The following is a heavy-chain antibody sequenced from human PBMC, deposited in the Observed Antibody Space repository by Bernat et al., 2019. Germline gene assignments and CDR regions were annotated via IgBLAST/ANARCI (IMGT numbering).Heavy chain of an antibody. V-gene: IGHV2-70*15. Sequence: QVTLRESGPTLVKPTQTLTLTCTFSGFSLSTSGVCVSWIRQPPGKALEWLARVDWDDGEYYSTSLKTRLTISKDTSKNQVVLTMTNMDPVDTATYYCERRSHDLGFDYWGQGTLVTVSS. D-gene: IGHD3-16*01. CDR1: GFSLSTSGVC. CDR3: ERRSHDLGFDY. J-gene: IGHJ4*02. CDR2: VDWDDGE.